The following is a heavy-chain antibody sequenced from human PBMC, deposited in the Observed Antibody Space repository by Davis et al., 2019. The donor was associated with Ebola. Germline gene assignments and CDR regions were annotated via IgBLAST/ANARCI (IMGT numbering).Heavy chain of an antibody. CDR1: GYTFTSYD. D-gene: IGHD3-3*01. J-gene: IGHJ4*02. CDR2: MNPNSGNT. V-gene: IGHV1-8*01. CDR3: ATYFTIFGVVSDY. Sequence: ASVKVSCKASGYTFTSYDINWVRQATGQGLEWMGWMNPNSGNTGYAQKFQGRVTMTRNTSISTAYMELSSLRSEDTAVYYCATYFTIFGVVSDYWGQGTLVTVST.